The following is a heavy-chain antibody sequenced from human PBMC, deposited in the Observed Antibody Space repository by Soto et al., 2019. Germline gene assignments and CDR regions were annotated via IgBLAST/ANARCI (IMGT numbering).Heavy chain of an antibody. J-gene: IGHJ5*02. D-gene: IGHD2-15*01. CDR3: AREVFRAATVNWFDP. CDR1: GYTFTGYY. CDR2: INPNSGGT. V-gene: IGHV1-2*04. Sequence: ASVKVSCKASGYTFTGYYMHWVRQAPGQGLEWMGWINPNSGGTNYAQKFQGWVTMTRDTSISTAYMELSRLRSDDTAVYYCAREVFRAATVNWFDPWGQGTLVTVSS.